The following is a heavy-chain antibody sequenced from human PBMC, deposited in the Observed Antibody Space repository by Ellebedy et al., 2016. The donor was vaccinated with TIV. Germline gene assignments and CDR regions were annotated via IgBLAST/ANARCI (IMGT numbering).Heavy chain of an antibody. CDR2: TYYRSKWYN. Sequence: SQTLSLTCAISGDSVSSNSAAWNWIRQSPSRGLEWLGRTYYRSKWYNDYAVSVKSRITINPDTSKNQFSLKLSSVTAADTAVYYCARQGEYSSSWYLSQTNWFDPWGQGTLVTVSS. D-gene: IGHD6-13*01. V-gene: IGHV6-1*01. CDR1: GDSVSSNSAA. CDR3: ARQGEYSSSWYLSQTNWFDP. J-gene: IGHJ5*02.